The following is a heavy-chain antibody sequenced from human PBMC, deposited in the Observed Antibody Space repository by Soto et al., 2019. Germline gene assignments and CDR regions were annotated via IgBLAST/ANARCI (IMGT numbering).Heavy chain of an antibody. J-gene: IGHJ6*02. V-gene: IGHV5-51*01. D-gene: IGHD3-3*01. CDR2: IYPGDSDT. Sequence: GESLKISCKGSGYSFTSYWIGWVRQMPGKGLEWTGIIYPGDSDTRYSPSFQGQVTISADKSISTADLQWSSLKASDTAMYYCARDTFWSGYYYYGMDVWGQGTTVTVSS. CDR3: ARDTFWSGYYYYGMDV. CDR1: GYSFTSYW.